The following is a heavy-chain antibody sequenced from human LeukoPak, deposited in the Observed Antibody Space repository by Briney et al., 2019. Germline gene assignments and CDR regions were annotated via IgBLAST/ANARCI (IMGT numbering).Heavy chain of an antibody. CDR2: IKQDGSEK. CDR3: ARDPGSGWWGGFDL. V-gene: IGHV3-7*04. J-gene: IGHJ5*02. D-gene: IGHD6-19*01. Sequence: GGSLRLSCTASGFNFDHYWMTWVRQAPGKGLEWVANIKQDGSEKVYLDSMKGRFTISRDNSRDSLYLQMNSLRPEDTAVYCARDPGSGWWGGFDLWGQGTLVTVSS. CDR1: GFNFDHYW.